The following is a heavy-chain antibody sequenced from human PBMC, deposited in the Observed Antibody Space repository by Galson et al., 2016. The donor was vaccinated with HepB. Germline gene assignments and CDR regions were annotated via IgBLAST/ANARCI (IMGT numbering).Heavy chain of an antibody. CDR1: GYTFTDYG. Sequence: SVKVSCKASGYTFTDYGVSWVRQAPGQGLEWMGWISTYNGNTNYVKKSQGRVTMTTDTSTSTAYMELRSLTSDDTAFYYCTRGPVTATRWFDPWGQGTLVTVSS. V-gene: IGHV1-18*01. CDR3: TRGPVTATRWFDP. J-gene: IGHJ5*02. CDR2: ISTYNGNT. D-gene: IGHD2-15*01.